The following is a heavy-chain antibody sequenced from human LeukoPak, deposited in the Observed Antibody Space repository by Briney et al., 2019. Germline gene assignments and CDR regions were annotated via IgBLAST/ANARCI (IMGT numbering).Heavy chain of an antibody. CDR2: IYYSGST. CDR1: GGSISSYY. J-gene: IGHJ6*02. D-gene: IGHD1-7*01. Sequence: SETLSLTCNVSGGSISSYYWSWIRQPPGKGLEWIGYIYYSGSTNYNPSLKSRVTISVDTSKNQFSLKLSSVTAADTAVYYCARARVELGFYYYYGMDVWGQGTTVTVSS. CDR3: ARARVELGFYYYYGMDV. V-gene: IGHV4-59*01.